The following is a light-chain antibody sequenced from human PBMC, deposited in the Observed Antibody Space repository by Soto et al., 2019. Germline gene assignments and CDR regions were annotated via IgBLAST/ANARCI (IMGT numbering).Light chain of an antibody. CDR2: GNS. Sequence: QSVLTQPPSVSGAPGQRVTISCTGSSSNIGAGYDVHWYQQLPGTAPKLLIYGNSNRPSGVPDRFSGSKSGTSASLAITGLQAEDEAEDYCQSYAISLSDVFAGGTKLAVL. CDR1: SSNIGAGYD. J-gene: IGLJ2*01. V-gene: IGLV1-40*01. CDR3: QSYAISLSDV.